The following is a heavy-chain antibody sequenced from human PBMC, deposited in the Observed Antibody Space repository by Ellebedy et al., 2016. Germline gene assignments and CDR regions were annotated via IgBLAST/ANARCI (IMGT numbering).Heavy chain of an antibody. CDR2: INPTSGRT. CDR3: AKDNYGVDV. V-gene: IGHV1-2*06. D-gene: IGHD3-10*01. CDR1: GYTFTGYY. J-gene: IGHJ6*02. Sequence: ASVKVSXKASGYTFTGYYIHWVRQAPGQGLEWMGRINPTSGRTNYPQRFQDRVILTRDTSITTAYMELTGLRADDTAVYYCAKDNYGVDVWGQGTTVIVSS.